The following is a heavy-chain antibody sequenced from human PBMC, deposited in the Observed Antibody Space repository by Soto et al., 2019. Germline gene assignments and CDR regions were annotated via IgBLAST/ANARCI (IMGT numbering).Heavy chain of an antibody. CDR1: RVSISDYF. D-gene: IGHD2-8*02. Sequence: QVQLQESGPGLVEPSETLSLTCTVSRVSISDYFWSWIRQPPGKGLEWIGYIFHTGSTNYNPSLKRRVTISLDTSKKQFSLKLNSVTAADTAVYYCATQRLCTGGHCWNWFDPWGQGTLVTVSS. CDR2: IFHTGST. J-gene: IGHJ5*02. CDR3: ATQRLCTGGHCWNWFDP. V-gene: IGHV4-4*09.